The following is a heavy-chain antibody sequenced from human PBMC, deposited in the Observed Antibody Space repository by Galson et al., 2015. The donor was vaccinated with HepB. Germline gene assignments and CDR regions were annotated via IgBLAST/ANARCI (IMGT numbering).Heavy chain of an antibody. J-gene: IGHJ4*02. CDR3: ARGPVLAAAGTTPHFDY. V-gene: IGHV3-23*01. CDR1: GFTFSSYA. CDR2: ISGSGGST. Sequence: SLRLSCAASGFTFSSYAMSWVRQAPGKGLEWVSAISGSGGSTYYADSVKGRFTISRDNSKNTLYLQMNSLRAEDTAVYYCARGPVLAAAGTTPHFDYWGQGTLVTVSS. D-gene: IGHD6-13*01.